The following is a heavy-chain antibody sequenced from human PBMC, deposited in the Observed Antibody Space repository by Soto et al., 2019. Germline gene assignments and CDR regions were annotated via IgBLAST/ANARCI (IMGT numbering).Heavy chain of an antibody. CDR1: GGSISSGGYY. V-gene: IGHV4-31*03. CDR3: AREYSSSSRHSNWFDP. D-gene: IGHD6-6*01. Sequence: QVQLQESGPGLVKPSQTLSLTCTVSGGSISSGGYYWSWIRQHPGKGLEWIGYIYYSGSTYYNPSLKSRVTISVDTSKNQFSLKLSSVTAADTAVYYCAREYSSSSRHSNWFDPWGQGTLVTVSS. J-gene: IGHJ5*02. CDR2: IYYSGST.